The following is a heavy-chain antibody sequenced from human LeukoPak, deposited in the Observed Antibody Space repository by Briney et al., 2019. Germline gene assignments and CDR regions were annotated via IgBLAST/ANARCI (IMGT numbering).Heavy chain of an antibody. CDR1: GFTFSSYG. J-gene: IGHJ4*02. D-gene: IGHD1-26*01. Sequence: PGVSLTLSCAACGFTFSSYGMQWLPQAPGKGLEGEALISYGGSNKYYAYSVKGRFTISRDNSKNALYLQMNSLRADDTAVYDCAKDRWGLLWRGELDHWGQGTLVTVSS. CDR3: AKDRWGLLWRGELDH. CDR2: ISYGGSNK. V-gene: IGHV3-30*18.